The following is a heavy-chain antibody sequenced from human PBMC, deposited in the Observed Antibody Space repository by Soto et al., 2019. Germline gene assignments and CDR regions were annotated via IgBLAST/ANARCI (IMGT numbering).Heavy chain of an antibody. CDR1: GYTFTSYG. CDR3: ARDDFGSYCSSTSCYTNWFDP. CDR2: ISAYNGNT. J-gene: IGHJ5*02. D-gene: IGHD2-2*02. V-gene: IGHV1-18*01. Sequence: GASVKVSCKASGYTFTSYGISWVRQAPGQGLEWMGWISAYNGNTNYAQKLQGRVTMTTDTSTSTAYMELRSLRSDDTAVYYCARDDFGSYCSSTSCYTNWFDPWGQGTLVTVSS.